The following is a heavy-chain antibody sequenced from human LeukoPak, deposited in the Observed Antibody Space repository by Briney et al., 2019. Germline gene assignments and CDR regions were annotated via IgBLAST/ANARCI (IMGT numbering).Heavy chain of an antibody. D-gene: IGHD5-12*01. CDR2: IWYDGSNK. J-gene: IGHJ4*02. CDR3: ARGGVATIGIDY. Sequence: GRSLRLSCAASGFTFSSYGMHWVRQAPDKGLEWVAVIWYDGSNKYYADSVKGRFTISRDNSKNTLYLQMNSLRAEDTAVYYCARGGVATIGIDYWGQGTLVTVSS. CDR1: GFTFSSYG. V-gene: IGHV3-33*01.